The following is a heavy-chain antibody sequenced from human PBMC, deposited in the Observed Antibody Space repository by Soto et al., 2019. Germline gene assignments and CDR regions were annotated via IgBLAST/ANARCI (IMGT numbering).Heavy chain of an antibody. V-gene: IGHV1-18*01. D-gene: IGHD4-17*01. Sequence: ASLKVSCKASGYTFTSYGISRVRQAPGQGLEWMGWISAYNGNTNYAQKLQGRVTMTTDTSTSTAYMELRSLRSDDTAVYYCARDLTPLAGDDYGDSNFDYWGQGTLVTVSS. CDR2: ISAYNGNT. CDR3: ARDLTPLAGDDYGDSNFDY. CDR1: GYTFTSYG. J-gene: IGHJ4*02.